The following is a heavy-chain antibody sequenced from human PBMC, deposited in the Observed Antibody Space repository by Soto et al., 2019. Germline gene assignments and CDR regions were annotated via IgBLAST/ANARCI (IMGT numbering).Heavy chain of an antibody. Sequence: EVQLVESGGGLVQPGGSLRLSCAGSGFTFSNYWMYWVRQAPGKGLVWVSRVNNDGTDTTHADSVKGPFTISRDNAENTLYLQMDSLGAEDTAVYYCARGGLQHALDVWGQGSTVTVSS. CDR2: VNNDGTDT. CDR1: GFTFSNYW. J-gene: IGHJ6*02. D-gene: IGHD6-13*01. V-gene: IGHV3-74*03. CDR3: ARGGLQHALDV.